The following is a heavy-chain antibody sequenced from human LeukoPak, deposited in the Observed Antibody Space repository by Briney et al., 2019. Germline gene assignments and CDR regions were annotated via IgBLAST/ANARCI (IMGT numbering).Heavy chain of an antibody. J-gene: IGHJ4*02. V-gene: IGHV4-34*01. CDR3: ARVSNIVVVTAIEDRYFDY. D-gene: IGHD2-21*02. Sequence: SETLSLTCAVYGGSFSGYYWSWIRQPPGKGLEWIGEINHSGSTNYNPSLKSRVTISVDKSKNQFSLKLSSVTAADTAVYYCARVSNIVVVTAIEDRYFDYWGQGTLVTVSS. CDR1: GGSFSGYY. CDR2: INHSGST.